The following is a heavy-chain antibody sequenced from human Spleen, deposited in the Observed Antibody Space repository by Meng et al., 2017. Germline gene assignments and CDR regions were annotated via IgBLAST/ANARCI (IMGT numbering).Heavy chain of an antibody. CDR1: GFTFSDYY. CDR3: ARWWNASDY. J-gene: IGHJ4*02. D-gene: IGHD1-1*01. Sequence: QVHLVEFGGGLVKPGGALRLSRAASGFTFSDYYMSWVRQAPGKGLEWLSYISSGGNSIYYADSVKGRFIISRDNAKNSLYLQMNSLRAEDTAVYYCARWWNASDYWGQGTLVTVSS. CDR2: ISSGGNSI. V-gene: IGHV3-11*04.